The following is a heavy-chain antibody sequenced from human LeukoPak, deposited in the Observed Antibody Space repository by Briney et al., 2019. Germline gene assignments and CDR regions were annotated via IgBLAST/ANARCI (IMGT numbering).Heavy chain of an antibody. CDR2: ISTYNANT. Sequence: ASVKVSCKVSGYTFTGYAISWVRQAPGQGLEWMGWISTYNANTNYAQNLQGRVTMTTDTSTSTAYMELRSLRSDDTAVYYCARGYSYGYRDYFDYWGQGTLVTVSS. CDR1: GYTFTGYA. V-gene: IGHV1-18*01. J-gene: IGHJ4*02. D-gene: IGHD5-18*01. CDR3: ARGYSYGYRDYFDY.